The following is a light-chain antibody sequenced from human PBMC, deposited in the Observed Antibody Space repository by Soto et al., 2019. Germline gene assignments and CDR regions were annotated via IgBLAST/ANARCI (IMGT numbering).Light chain of an antibody. CDR1: QSVSSN. CDR2: GAS. Sequence: EIVMAQSPATLSVSPGERATLSCRASQSVSSNLAWYQQKPGLAPWLLIYGASTRATGIPARFSGSGSGTEFTLTISSLQSEDFAVYSCQQYNNWPPITFGQGTRLEIK. V-gene: IGKV3D-15*01. CDR3: QQYNNWPPIT. J-gene: IGKJ5*01.